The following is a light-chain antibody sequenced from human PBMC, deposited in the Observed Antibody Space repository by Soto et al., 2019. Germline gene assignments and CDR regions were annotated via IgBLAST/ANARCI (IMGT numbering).Light chain of an antibody. CDR3: QSYDSRLSAYYV. V-gene: IGLV1-40*01. CDR2: GNS. J-gene: IGLJ1*01. CDR1: SSNIGAGYD. Sequence: QSVLTQPPAVSGAPGHRVTISCTGSSSNIGAGYDVHWYQQLPGTAPKLLIYGNSNRPSGVPDRFSGSKSGTSASLAITGLQAEDEADYYCQSYDSRLSAYYVFGTGTRSPS.